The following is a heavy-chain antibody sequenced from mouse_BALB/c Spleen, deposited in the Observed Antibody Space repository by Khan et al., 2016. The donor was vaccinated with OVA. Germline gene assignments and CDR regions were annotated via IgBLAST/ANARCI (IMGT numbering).Heavy chain of an antibody. CDR1: GFSLTTYG. CDR2: IWAGGST. J-gene: IGHJ3*01. D-gene: IGHD1-1*01. CDR3: ARAYYDGAWFAY. Sequence: QVQLKESGPGLVAPSQSLSITCTVSGFSLTTYGVHWVRQPPGKGLEWLGVIWAGGSTNYNSALMSRLSISKDNSKSQAFLKMNRLQTDDTALYYCARAYYDGAWFAYWGQGTLVTVSA. V-gene: IGHV2-9*02.